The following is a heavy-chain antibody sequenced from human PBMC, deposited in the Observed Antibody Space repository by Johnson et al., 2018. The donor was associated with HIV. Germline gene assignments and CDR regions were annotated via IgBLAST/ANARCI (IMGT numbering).Heavy chain of an antibody. D-gene: IGHD1-7*01. V-gene: IGHV3-53*01. Sequence: MLLVESGGGLIQPGGSLRLSCAASGFTVSSNYMSWVRQAPGKGLECVSVIYSGGSTYYADSVKGRFTISRDNSKNTLYLQMNSLRAEDTAVYYCARDRAWNYEGAFDIWGQGTMVTVSS. J-gene: IGHJ3*02. CDR3: ARDRAWNYEGAFDI. CDR2: IYSGGST. CDR1: GFTVSSNY.